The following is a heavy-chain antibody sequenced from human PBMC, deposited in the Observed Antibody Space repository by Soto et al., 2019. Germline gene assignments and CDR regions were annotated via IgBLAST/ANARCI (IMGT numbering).Heavy chain of an antibody. CDR2: ISAYNGNT. CDR1: GYTFTSYG. Sequence: ASVKVSCKASGYTFTSYGISWVRQAPGQGLEWMGWISAYNGNTNYAQKLQGRVTMTTDTSTSTAYMEPRSLRSDDTAVEYRARIVYGDYEDLGGRGTRVTVSS. CDR3: ARIVYGDYEDL. J-gene: IGHJ2*01. V-gene: IGHV1-18*01. D-gene: IGHD4-17*01.